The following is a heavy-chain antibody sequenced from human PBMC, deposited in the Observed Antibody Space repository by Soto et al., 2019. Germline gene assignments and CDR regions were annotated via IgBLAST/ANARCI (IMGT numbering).Heavy chain of an antibody. V-gene: IGHV4-34*01. CDR1: GGSFSGYY. Sequence: QVQLQQWGAGLLKPSETLSLTCAVYGGSFSGYYWSWIRQPPGKGLEWIGEINHSGSTNYNPSLKSRVTISVETSKNQFCLKLSSVTGADTAVYYCAGGKFGIGVVPAAMRSSRPFDPWGQGTLVTVSS. D-gene: IGHD2-2*01. CDR3: AGGKFGIGVVPAAMRSSRPFDP. J-gene: IGHJ5*02. CDR2: INHSGST.